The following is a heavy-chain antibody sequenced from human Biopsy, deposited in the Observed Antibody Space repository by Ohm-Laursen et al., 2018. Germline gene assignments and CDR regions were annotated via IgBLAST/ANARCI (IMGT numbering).Heavy chain of an antibody. CDR2: IWYDGSIE. Sequence: SLRLSCAASGFTFSDAWMTWVRQAPGKGLEWVAVIWYDGSIEYYVDSVKGRFTISRDNYKNILYLQMNSLRVEDTAVYYCARDRLLYQYDSSGSDIWGQGTVVTVSS. CDR3: ARDRLLYQYDSSGSDI. J-gene: IGHJ3*02. CDR1: GFTFSDAW. D-gene: IGHD3-22*01. V-gene: IGHV3-33*08.